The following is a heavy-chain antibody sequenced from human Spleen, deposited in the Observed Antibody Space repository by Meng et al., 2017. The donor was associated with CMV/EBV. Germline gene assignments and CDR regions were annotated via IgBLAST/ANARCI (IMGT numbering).Heavy chain of an antibody. CDR3: ARAVGTMVRGVIDY. V-gene: IGHV3-21*01. J-gene: IGHJ4*02. D-gene: IGHD3-10*01. CDR2: ISSSSSYI. CDR1: GFTFSSYE. Sequence: GESLKISCAASGFTFSSYEMNWVRQAPGKGLEWVSSISSSSSYIYYADSVKGRFTISRDNAKNSLYLQMNSLRAEDTAVYYCARAVGTMVRGVIDYWGQGTLVTVSS.